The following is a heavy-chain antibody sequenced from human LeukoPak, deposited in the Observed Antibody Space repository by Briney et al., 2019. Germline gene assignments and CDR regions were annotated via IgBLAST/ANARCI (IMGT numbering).Heavy chain of an antibody. Sequence: GGSLRLSCVVSGFPFSSYDMSWVRQAPGRGLEWVAGLSGSGGTTYYADSVKGRFTVSRDNAENSLYLQMNSLRAEDTAVYYCARGPVSSSGFFGYWGQGTLVTVSS. CDR1: GFPFSSYD. CDR3: ARGPVSSSGFFGY. CDR2: LSGSGGTT. V-gene: IGHV3-23*01. D-gene: IGHD6-19*01. J-gene: IGHJ4*02.